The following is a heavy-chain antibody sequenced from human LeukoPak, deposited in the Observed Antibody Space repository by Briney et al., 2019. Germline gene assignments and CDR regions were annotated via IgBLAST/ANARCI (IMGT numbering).Heavy chain of an antibody. CDR3: ARVAVSGPTGWFDS. V-gene: IGHV3-23*01. CDR2: ISGSGGST. CDR1: GFTFSSYA. Sequence: GGSLRLSCAASGFTFSSYAMSWVRQAPGKGLEWVSAISGSGGSTYYADSVKGRFTISRDNVDNVVYLEMNSLGAEDTATYYCARVAVSGPTGWFDSWGQGTLVIVSS. D-gene: IGHD2-8*02. J-gene: IGHJ5*01.